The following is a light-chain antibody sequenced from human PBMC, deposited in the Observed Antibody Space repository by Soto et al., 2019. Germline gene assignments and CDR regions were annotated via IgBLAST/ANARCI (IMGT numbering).Light chain of an antibody. V-gene: IGLV2-14*01. Sequence: QSVLTQPASVSGYPGQSITISCTGTSSDVGGSNYVSWYQQYPGKVPKLLINKVSNRPSGVSNRFSGSKSAYTASLTISGLQAEDEADYFCTSSTTDSLYVFXTGTKVTVL. CDR3: TSSTTDSLYV. CDR1: SSDVGGSNY. J-gene: IGLJ1*01. CDR2: KVS.